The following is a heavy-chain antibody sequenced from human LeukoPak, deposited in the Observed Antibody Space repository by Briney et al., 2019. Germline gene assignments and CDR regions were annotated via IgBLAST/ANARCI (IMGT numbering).Heavy chain of an antibody. J-gene: IGHJ4*02. CDR2: MSAYNGNT. V-gene: IGHV1-18*01. CDR3: ARGRRGRTNY. D-gene: IGHD3-16*01. CDR1: GDTFTSYG. Sequence: AAVMVSCRAAGDTFTSYGNRWVRQGPGQGMEWMGWMSAYNGNTNYSQKLQGRVTMTTDTYTSTAYTELRSLRSDDTTVDYYARGRRGRTNYWGQGTLVPVSS.